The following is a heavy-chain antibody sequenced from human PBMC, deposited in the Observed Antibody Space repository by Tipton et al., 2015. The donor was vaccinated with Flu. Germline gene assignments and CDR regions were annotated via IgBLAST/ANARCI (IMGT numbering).Heavy chain of an antibody. CDR1: GLTFDGYD. Sequence: SLRLSCAASGLTFDGYDMHWVRQAPGKGLEWVSVISWDGGSTFYADSVRGRFTVSRDNSESSLYLQMSSLRAEDTALYYCATEVAWQGGGYYGMDVWGQGTTVTVSS. J-gene: IGHJ6*02. D-gene: IGHD1-26*01. V-gene: IGHV3-43D*03. CDR2: ISWDGGST. CDR3: ATEVAWQGGGYYGMDV.